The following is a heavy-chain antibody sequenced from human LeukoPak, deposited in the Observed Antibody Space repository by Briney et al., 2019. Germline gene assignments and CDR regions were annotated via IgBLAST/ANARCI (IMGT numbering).Heavy chain of an antibody. CDR1: GGSFSGYY. D-gene: IGHD6-13*01. V-gene: IGHV4-34*01. J-gene: IGHJ4*02. Sequence: SETLSLTCAVYGGSFSGYYWSWIRQPPGKGLEWIGEINHSGSTYYNPSLKSRVTISVDRSKNQFSLKLSSVTAADTAVYYCARTYSSSWYYFDYWGQGTLVTVSS. CDR2: INHSGST. CDR3: ARTYSSSWYYFDY.